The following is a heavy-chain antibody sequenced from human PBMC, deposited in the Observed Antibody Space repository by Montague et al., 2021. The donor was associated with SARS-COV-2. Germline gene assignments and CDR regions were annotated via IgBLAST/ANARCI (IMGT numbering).Heavy chain of an antibody. V-gene: IGHV2-70*01. J-gene: IGHJ6*02. Sequence: PALVKPTQTLTLTCTFSGFSLSTSGMCVSWIRQPPGKALEWLALIDWDDDKYYSTSLKTRLTISKDTSKNQVVLTMTNMDPVDTATYYCARMLITVTLFNGDDYGMDAGGRGTRVTVSS. CDR3: ARMLITVTLFNGDDYGMDA. D-gene: IGHD4-17*01. CDR2: IDWDDDK. CDR1: GFSLSTSGMC.